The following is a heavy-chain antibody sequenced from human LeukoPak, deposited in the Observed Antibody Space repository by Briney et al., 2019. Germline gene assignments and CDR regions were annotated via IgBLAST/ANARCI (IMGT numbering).Heavy chain of an antibody. D-gene: IGHD4-11*01. Sequence: GGSLRLSCAASGFAFSSYWMHWVRQAPGKGLVWVSRINSDGSSTTYADSVQGRFTISRDNAKNTLYLQMNSLRADDTAVYYCARSVYSYYANWFDPWGQGTLVTVSS. CDR2: INSDGSST. CDR3: ARSVYSYYANWFDP. J-gene: IGHJ5*02. V-gene: IGHV3-74*01. CDR1: GFAFSSYW.